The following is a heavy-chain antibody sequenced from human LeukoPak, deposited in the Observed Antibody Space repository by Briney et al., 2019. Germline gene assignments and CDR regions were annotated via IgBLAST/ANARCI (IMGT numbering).Heavy chain of an antibody. Sequence: GESLRLSCATSGFTFSSYGMNWVRQAPGKGLEWVSAISGSGGSTYYADSVKGRFTISRDNSKNTLYLQMNSLRAEDTAVYYCAKDSLAARPYYFDYWGQGTLVTVSS. CDR3: AKDSLAARPYYFDY. CDR1: GFTFSSYG. CDR2: ISGSGGST. J-gene: IGHJ4*02. D-gene: IGHD6-6*01. V-gene: IGHV3-23*01.